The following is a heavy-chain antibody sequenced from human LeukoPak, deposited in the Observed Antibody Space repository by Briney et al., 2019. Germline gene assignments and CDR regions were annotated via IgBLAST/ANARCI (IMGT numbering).Heavy chain of an antibody. CDR3: AKDPLGWEPPSYFDY. D-gene: IGHD1-26*01. J-gene: IGHJ4*02. V-gene: IGHV3-53*04. CDR1: GFTFSSYA. Sequence: GGSLRLSCAASGFTFSSYAMSWVRQAPGKGLEWVSVIYSGGSTYYADSVKGRFTISRHNSKNTLYLQMNSLRAEDTAVYYCAKDPLGWEPPSYFDYWGQGTLVTVSS. CDR2: IYSGGST.